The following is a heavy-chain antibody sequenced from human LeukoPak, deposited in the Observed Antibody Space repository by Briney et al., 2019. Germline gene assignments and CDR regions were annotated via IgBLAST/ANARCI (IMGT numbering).Heavy chain of an antibody. D-gene: IGHD1-26*01. CDR1: GFSFSSYT. CDR3: AREDSGKYYFDF. Sequence: GGSLILSCAASGFSFSSYTMSWVRQAPGKGLEWVSAISGSRGFTYYADSVKGRFTISRDNYKNTLFLQMNSLRAEDTAVYYCAREDSGKYYFDFWGQGTLLNVSS. J-gene: IGHJ4*02. V-gene: IGHV3-23*01. CDR2: ISGSRGFT.